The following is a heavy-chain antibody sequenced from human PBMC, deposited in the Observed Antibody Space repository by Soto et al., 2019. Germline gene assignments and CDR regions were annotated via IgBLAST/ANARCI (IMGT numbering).Heavy chain of an antibody. Sequence: SETLSLTCTVSGVSMTNYYGSWIRLTPGKGLEYIGCIYYTGSAYYNPSLKSRVTISVDTSKNQFSLKLSSVTAADTAVYYCAYYYYYGMDVWGQGTTVTVSS. CDR2: IYYTGSA. CDR3: AYYYYYGMDV. V-gene: IGHV4-59*04. CDR1: GVSMTNYY. J-gene: IGHJ6*02.